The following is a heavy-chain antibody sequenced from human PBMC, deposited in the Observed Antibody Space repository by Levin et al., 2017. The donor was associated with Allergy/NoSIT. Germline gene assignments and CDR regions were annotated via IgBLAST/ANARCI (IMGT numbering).Heavy chain of an antibody. J-gene: IGHJ6*03. D-gene: IGHD2/OR15-2a*01. Sequence: GGSLRLSCAASGFTFSSYWMHWVRQAPGKGLVWVSRINRDGTITNYADSVKGRFTISRDNAKNTLYLQMNSLRAEDTAVYYCARESVDPLGRYFYMDVWGKGTTVTVSS. CDR2: INRDGTIT. V-gene: IGHV3-74*01. CDR3: ARESVDPLGRYFYMDV. CDR1: GFTFSSYW.